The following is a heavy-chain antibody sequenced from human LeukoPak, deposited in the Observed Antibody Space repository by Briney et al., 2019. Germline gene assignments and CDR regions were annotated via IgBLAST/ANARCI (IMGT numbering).Heavy chain of an antibody. V-gene: IGHV3-21*01. CDR2: ISSSSSYI. CDR3: ARDLRTVTLYYYYGMDV. J-gene: IGHJ6*02. D-gene: IGHD4-17*01. Sequence: KPGGSLGLSCAASGFTFSSYSMNWVRQAPGKGLEWVSSISSSSSYIYYADSVKGRFTISRDNAKNSLYLQMNSLRAEDTAVYYCARDLRTVTLYYYYGMDVWGQGTTVTVSS. CDR1: GFTFSSYS.